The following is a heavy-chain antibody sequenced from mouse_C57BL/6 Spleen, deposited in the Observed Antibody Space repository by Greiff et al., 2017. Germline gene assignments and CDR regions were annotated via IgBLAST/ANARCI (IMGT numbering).Heavy chain of an antibody. D-gene: IGHD2-2*01. CDR3: ARGGGYDGFFAY. V-gene: IGHV1-59*01. CDR2: IDPSDSYT. J-gene: IGHJ3*01. CDR1: GYTFTSYW. Sequence: QVQLQQPGAELVRPGTSVKLSCKASGYTFTSYWMHWVKQRPGQGLEWIGVIDPSDSYTNYNQKFKGKATLTVDTSSSTAYMQLSSLTSEDSAVYYCARGGGYDGFFAYWGQGTLVTVSA.